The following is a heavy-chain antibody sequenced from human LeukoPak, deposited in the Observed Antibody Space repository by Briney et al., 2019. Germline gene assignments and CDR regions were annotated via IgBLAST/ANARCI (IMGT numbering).Heavy chain of an antibody. J-gene: IGHJ3*02. CDR1: GFTFSSYG. CDR2: ISYDGSNK. D-gene: IGHD5/OR15-5a*01. V-gene: IGHV3-30*03. Sequence: GGSLRLSCAASGFTFSSYGMHWVRQAPGKGLEWVAVISYDGSNKYYADSVKGRFTISRDNSKNTLYLQMNSLRPEDTAVYYCVSPNGAFDIWGQGTMVTVSS. CDR3: VSPNGAFDI.